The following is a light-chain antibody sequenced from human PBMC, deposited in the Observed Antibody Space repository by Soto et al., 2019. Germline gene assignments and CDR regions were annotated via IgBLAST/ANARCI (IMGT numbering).Light chain of an antibody. J-gene: IGKJ3*01. CDR2: GAS. CDR1: QSVSTK. CDR3: QQYKNWPHFT. Sequence: EIVMTQSPATLSVSPGERATLSCRASQSVSTKLAWYRQKPGQAPRLLIFGASTRATGSPARFSGSGSGTEFTLTINSLQSEDFAVYYCQQYKNWPHFTFGPGTTVDIK. V-gene: IGKV3-15*01.